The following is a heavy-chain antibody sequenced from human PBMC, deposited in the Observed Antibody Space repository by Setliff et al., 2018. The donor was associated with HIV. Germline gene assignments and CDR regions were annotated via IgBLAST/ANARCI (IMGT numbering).Heavy chain of an antibody. V-gene: IGHV4-31*03. CDR3: ARSGSDYKWFDP. D-gene: IGHD3-10*01. CDR1: GGSISSGGYY. CDR2: IYYSGST. Sequence: SETLSLTCTVSGGSISSGGYYWSWIRQHPGKGLEWIGYIYYSGSTYYNPSLKSRVSISVDTSKNQFSLKLSFVTAADTAVYYCARSGSDYKWFDPWGQGTRVTVSS. J-gene: IGHJ5*02.